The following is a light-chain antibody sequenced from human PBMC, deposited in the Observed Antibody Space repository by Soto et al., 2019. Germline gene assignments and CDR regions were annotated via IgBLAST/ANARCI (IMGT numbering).Light chain of an antibody. CDR1: ALPKQY. J-gene: IGLJ3*02. V-gene: IGLV3-25*02. CDR3: QSADSSGPWV. Sequence: SYELTQPPSVSVSPGQTARITCSGDALPKQYAYWYQQKPGQAPVLVIYKDSERPSGIPERFSGSSSGTTVTLTISGVQAEDEADYYCQSADSSGPWVFGGGTKLTVL. CDR2: KDS.